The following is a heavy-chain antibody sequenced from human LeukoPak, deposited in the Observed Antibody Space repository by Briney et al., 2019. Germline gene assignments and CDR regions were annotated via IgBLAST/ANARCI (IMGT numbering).Heavy chain of an antibody. Sequence: GGSLRLSCAASGFAVSNNYMSWVRQAPGKGLEWVSAISGSGGSTYYADSVKGRFTISRDNSKNTLYLQMNSLRAEDTAVYYCAKLGTIAAAGTHYGMDVWGQGTTVTVSS. J-gene: IGHJ6*02. D-gene: IGHD6-13*01. CDR1: GFAVSNNY. CDR2: ISGSGGST. CDR3: AKLGTIAAAGTHYGMDV. V-gene: IGHV3-23*01.